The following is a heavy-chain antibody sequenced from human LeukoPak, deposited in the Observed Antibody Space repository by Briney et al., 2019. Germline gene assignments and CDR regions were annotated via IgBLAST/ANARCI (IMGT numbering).Heavy chain of an antibody. J-gene: IGHJ6*03. CDR2: ISSSSSTI. CDR3: ARSAPRSMGLFHYYYMDV. D-gene: IGHD2/OR15-2a*01. Sequence: PGGSLRLSCAASGFTFSTYEMNWVRQAPGKGLEWVSYISSSSSTIYYADSVKGRFTISRDNAKNSLYLQMNSLRAEDTAVYYCARSAPRSMGLFHYYYMDVWGKGTTVTVSS. CDR1: GFTFSTYE. V-gene: IGHV3-48*01.